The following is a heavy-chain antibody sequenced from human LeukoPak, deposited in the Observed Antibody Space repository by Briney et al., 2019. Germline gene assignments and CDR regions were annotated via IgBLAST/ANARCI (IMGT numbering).Heavy chain of an antibody. J-gene: IGHJ3*02. CDR1: GFTFSSYS. CDR3: ARAYGTYAFDI. D-gene: IGHD1-1*01. V-gene: IGHV3-21*01. CDR2: ISSSSYI. Sequence: PGGSLRLSCAASGFTFSSYSMNWVRQAPGEGLEWVSSISSSSYIYYADSVKGRFTISRDNAKNSLYLQMNSLRAEDTAVYYCARAYGTYAFDIWGQGTMVTVSS.